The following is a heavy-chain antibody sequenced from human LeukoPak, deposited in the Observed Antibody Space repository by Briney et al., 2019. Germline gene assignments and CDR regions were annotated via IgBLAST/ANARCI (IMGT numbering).Heavy chain of an antibody. Sequence: GGSLRLSCAASGFTFSDYYMSWIRQAPGKGLEWVSYISSGSGYTNYADSVKGRFTISRDNAKNSLYLQMNSPRAEDTAVYYCARDYGGNSTPDYWGQGTLVTVSS. D-gene: IGHD4-23*01. CDR3: ARDYGGNSTPDY. V-gene: IGHV3-11*05. J-gene: IGHJ4*02. CDR1: GFTFSDYY. CDR2: ISSGSGYT.